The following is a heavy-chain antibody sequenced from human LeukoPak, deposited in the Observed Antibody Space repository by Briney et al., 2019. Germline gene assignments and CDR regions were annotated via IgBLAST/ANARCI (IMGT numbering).Heavy chain of an antibody. CDR2: INTDGTVT. CDR1: GYTISKYW. J-gene: IGHJ4*02. D-gene: IGHD6-19*01. CDR3: STKQWLAPPPDS. Sequence: GGSLRLSCAASGYTISKYWMLCVRQAPGKELESVSRINTDGTVTTYADSVKGRFTASRDNDDNTMFLQINSARDEHTAVYYCSTKQWLAPPPDSWGQGTPVTVSS. V-gene: IGHV3-74*01.